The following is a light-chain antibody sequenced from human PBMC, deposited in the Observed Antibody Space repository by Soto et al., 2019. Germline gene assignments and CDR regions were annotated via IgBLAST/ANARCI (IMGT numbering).Light chain of an antibody. CDR3: MQGTPWPQWT. Sequence: DVVMTQSPLSLPVTLGQPASISCRSSQSLVYSDGNTFLSWFHQRPGQPPRRLSYMVSKRDSGVPERISGSGSGTDFTLQISRVAAEDIGVYYCMQGTPWPQWTFGQGTKGEIK. V-gene: IGKV2-30*01. J-gene: IGKJ1*01. CDR1: QSLVYSDGNTF. CDR2: MVS.